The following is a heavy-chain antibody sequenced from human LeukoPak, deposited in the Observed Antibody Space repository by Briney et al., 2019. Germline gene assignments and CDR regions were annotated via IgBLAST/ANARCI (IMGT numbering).Heavy chain of an antibody. V-gene: IGHV4-34*01. D-gene: IGHD5-12*01. CDR3: ARERGYSGYDSFYYFDY. CDR1: GGSFSGYY. Sequence: SETLSLTCAVYGGSFSGYYWSWIRQPPGKGLEWIGEINHSGSTNYNPSLKSRVTISVDTSKNQFSLKLSSVTAADTAVYYCARERGYSGYDSFYYFDYWGQGTLVTVSS. CDR2: INHSGST. J-gene: IGHJ4*02.